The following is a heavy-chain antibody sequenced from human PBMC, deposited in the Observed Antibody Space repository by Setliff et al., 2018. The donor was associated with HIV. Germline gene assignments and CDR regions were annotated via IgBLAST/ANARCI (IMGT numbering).Heavy chain of an antibody. Sequence: GGSLRLSCAATGFDFSNYAMNWVRQAPGKGLEWISYIGIVGTTIYYADSVRGRFTISRDNAENSLYLQMNSLRVEDTALYYCARSFPYYYESGGLYGIDVWGQGTAVTVSS. CDR3: ARSFPYYYESGGLYGIDV. CDR1: GFDFSNYA. D-gene: IGHD3-22*01. V-gene: IGHV3-48*01. J-gene: IGHJ6*02. CDR2: IGIVGTTI.